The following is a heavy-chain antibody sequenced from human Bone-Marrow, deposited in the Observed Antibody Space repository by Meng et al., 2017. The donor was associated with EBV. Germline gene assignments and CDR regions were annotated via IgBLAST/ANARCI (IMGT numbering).Heavy chain of an antibody. J-gene: IGHJ5*02. D-gene: IGHD6-19*01. Sequence: QLQLRESGPGQVKPSXXLSLTCTVSXYSISSFYYWGWIRQPPGRGLEWIGSVHYTGSTYYSPSLKSRVTVSVDTSKNQFSLRLTSVTAADTAVYYCARPFPSWQSPRLDPFGAWGQGTLVTVSS. V-gene: IGHV4-39*01. CDR3: ARPFPSWQSPRLDPFGA. CDR1: XYSISSFYY. CDR2: VHYTGST.